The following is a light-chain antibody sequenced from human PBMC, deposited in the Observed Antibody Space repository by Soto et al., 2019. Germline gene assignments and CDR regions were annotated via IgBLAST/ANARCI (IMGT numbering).Light chain of an antibody. CDR1: SSNIGNNY. CDR3: GTWDSSLSAVV. Sequence: SVLTQPPSVSAAPGQKVTISCSGSSSNIGNNYVSWYQQLPGTAPKLLIYDNNKRPSGIPDRFSGSKSGTSATLGITGLQTGDEADYYCGTWDSSLSAVVFGGGTKRTVL. V-gene: IGLV1-51*01. J-gene: IGLJ2*01. CDR2: DNN.